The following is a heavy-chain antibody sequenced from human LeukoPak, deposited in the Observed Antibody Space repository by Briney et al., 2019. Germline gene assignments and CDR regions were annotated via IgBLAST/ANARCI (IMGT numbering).Heavy chain of an antibody. CDR2: IYYSGST. J-gene: IGHJ2*01. CDR3: ARDSYDSSGYYYVGQNWYFDL. D-gene: IGHD3-22*01. Sequence: PSETLSLTRTVSGGSISSYYWSWIRQPPGKGLEWIGYIYYSGSTNYNPSLKSRVTISVDTSKNQFSLKLSSVTAADTAVYYCARDSYDSSGYYYVGQNWYFDLWGRGTLVTVSS. CDR1: GGSISSYY. V-gene: IGHV4-59*01.